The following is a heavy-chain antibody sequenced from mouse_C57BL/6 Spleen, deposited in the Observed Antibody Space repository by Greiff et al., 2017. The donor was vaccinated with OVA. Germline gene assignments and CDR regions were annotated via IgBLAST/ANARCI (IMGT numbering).Heavy chain of an antibody. D-gene: IGHD3-3*01. V-gene: IGHV3-1*01. CDR1: GYSITSGYD. CDR2: ISSIGHT. Sequence: EVQRVESGPGMVKPSQSLSLTCTVTGYSITSGYDWHWIRHFPGTKLEWMGSISSIGHTNYTPSPKSRISITHDTSKNHFFLKSKSVTTEDTATYYCARGGPPMDYWGQGTSVTVSS. CDR3: ARGGPPMDY. J-gene: IGHJ4*01.